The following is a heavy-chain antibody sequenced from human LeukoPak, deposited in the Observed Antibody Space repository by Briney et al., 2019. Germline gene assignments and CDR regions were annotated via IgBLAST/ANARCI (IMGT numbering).Heavy chain of an antibody. CDR3: ARARGGHYYYGMDV. D-gene: IGHD3-10*01. J-gene: IGHJ6*02. CDR1: GYTFTGYY. Sequence: ASVKVSCKASGYTFTGYYMHWVRQAHGQGLEWMGWINPNSGGTNYAQKFQGWVTMTRDTSISTAYMELSRLRSDDTAVYYCARARGGHYYYGMDVWGQGTTVTVSS. CDR2: INPNSGGT. V-gene: IGHV1-2*04.